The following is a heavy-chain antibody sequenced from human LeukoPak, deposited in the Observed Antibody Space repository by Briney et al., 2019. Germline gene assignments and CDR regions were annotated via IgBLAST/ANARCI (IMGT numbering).Heavy chain of an antibody. J-gene: IGHJ2*01. V-gene: IGHV4-59*01. D-gene: IGHD3-10*01. CDR2: IYYSGST. CDR3: ARASDSGYGSGRQYWYFDL. CDR1: GGSLSSYY. Sequence: PSETLSLPCTVSGGSLSSYYWSWIRQPPGKGLEWIGYIYYSGSTNYNPSLKSRVTISVDTSKNQFSLKLSSVTAADTAVYYCARASDSGYGSGRQYWYFDLWGRGTLVTVSS.